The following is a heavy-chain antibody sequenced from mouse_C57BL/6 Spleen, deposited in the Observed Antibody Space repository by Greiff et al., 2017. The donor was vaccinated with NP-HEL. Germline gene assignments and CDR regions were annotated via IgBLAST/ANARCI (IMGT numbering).Heavy chain of an antibody. CDR3: VNTGTGYYFDY. Sequence: QVQLQQPGAELVKPGASVKLSCKASGYTFTSYWMHWVKQRPGQGLEWIGMIHPNSGSTNYNEKFKSKATLTVDKSSSTAYMQLSSLTSEDSAVYYCVNTGTGYYFDYWGQGTTLTVSS. D-gene: IGHD4-1*01. CDR2: IHPNSGST. V-gene: IGHV1-64*01. CDR1: GYTFTSYW. J-gene: IGHJ2*01.